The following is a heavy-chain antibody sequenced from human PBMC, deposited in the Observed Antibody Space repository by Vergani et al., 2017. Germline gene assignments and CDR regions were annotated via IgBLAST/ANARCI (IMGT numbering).Heavy chain of an antibody. Sequence: EVQLVESGGGLVKPGGSLRLSCAASGFTFSNAWMSWVRQAPGKGLEGVGRIKSKTDGGTTNYAAPVKGRFTISRDDSKNTLYLQMNSLKTEDTAVYYCTNYDSSGSVDYWGQGTLVTVSS. CDR3: TNYDSSGSVDY. CDR2: IKSKTDGGTT. V-gene: IGHV3-15*01. D-gene: IGHD3-22*01. J-gene: IGHJ4*02. CDR1: GFTFSNAW.